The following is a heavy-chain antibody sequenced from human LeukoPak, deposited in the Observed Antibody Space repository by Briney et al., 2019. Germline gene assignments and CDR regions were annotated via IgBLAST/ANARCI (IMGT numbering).Heavy chain of an antibody. CDR2: INPNSGGT. CDR3: ARDSGGSGSLWFDS. CDR1: GYTFTGYY. D-gene: IGHD3-10*01. Sequence: GASVKVSCKASGYTFTGYYMHWVRQAPGQGLEWMGWINPNSGGTNYAQKFQGRVTMTRDTSISTAYMELSRLRSDDTAVYYCARDSGGSGSLWFDSWGQGTLVTVSS. J-gene: IGHJ5*01. V-gene: IGHV1-2*02.